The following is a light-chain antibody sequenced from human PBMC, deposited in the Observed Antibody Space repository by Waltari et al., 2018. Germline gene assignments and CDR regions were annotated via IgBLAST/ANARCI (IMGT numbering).Light chain of an antibody. V-gene: IGLV2-14*03. CDR2: GVT. Sequence: SALTQPASVSGSPGQSNTISCTGTSSDIGDFNYIQWYQQHPGEGPKLIIYGVTKRPSGVSNRFSGSKSGNTASLTISGLQADDEAEYFCSSYTDTNTLHVVFGGGTKLSVL. J-gene: IGLJ2*01. CDR3: SSYTDTNTLHVV. CDR1: SSDIGDFNY.